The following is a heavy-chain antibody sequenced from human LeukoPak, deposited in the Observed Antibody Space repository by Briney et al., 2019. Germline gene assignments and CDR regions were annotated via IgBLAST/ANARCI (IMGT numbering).Heavy chain of an antibody. J-gene: IGHJ5*02. CDR1: GFTFSSYW. CDR3: ARDYAGYFP. V-gene: IGHV3-7*03. D-gene: IGHD3-9*01. CDR2: IKTDGSEK. Sequence: GGSLRLSCEASGFTFSSYWMSWVRQAPGKGLEWVANIKTDGSEKYYVDSVKGRFTISRDNARNSLYLQMNSLRAEDTAVYYCARDYAGYFPWGQGTLVIVSS.